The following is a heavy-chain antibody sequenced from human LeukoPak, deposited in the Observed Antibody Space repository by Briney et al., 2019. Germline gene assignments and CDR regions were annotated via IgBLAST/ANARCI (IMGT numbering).Heavy chain of an antibody. J-gene: IGHJ4*02. D-gene: IGHD3-10*01. V-gene: IGHV1-2*02. CDR3: ASSGATASLLFDY. Sequence: ASVKVSCRASGYTFTGYYMHWVRQAPGQGLEWMGWINPNSGGTNYAQKFQGRVTMTRDTSISTAYMELSRLRSDDTAVYYCASSGATASLLFDYWGQGTLVTVSS. CDR2: INPNSGGT. CDR1: GYTFTGYY.